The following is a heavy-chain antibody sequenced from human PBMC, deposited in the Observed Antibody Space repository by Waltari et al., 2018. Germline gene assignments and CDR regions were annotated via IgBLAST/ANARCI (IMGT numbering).Heavy chain of an antibody. CDR3: ARGWSYDTKSFEY. D-gene: IGHD3-22*01. Sequence: EVRLVESGGGLVQPGGSLRLSCAASGFTFSSDWMNWVRQAPGKGLEWVASIKQDGSERYYGDSVKGRFTVSRDNAKSSLYLQMNSLRVEDTAVYYCARGWSYDTKSFEYGGQGTLVTVSS. CDR2: IKQDGSER. CDR1: GFTFSSDW. J-gene: IGHJ4*02. V-gene: IGHV3-7*01.